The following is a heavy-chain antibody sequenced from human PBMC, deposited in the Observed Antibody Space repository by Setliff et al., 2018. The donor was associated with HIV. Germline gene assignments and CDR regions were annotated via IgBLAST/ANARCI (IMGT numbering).Heavy chain of an antibody. CDR1: GGTFSSYA. Sequence: ASVMVSCKASGGTFSSYAISWVRQAPGQGLEWMGGIIPIFGTANYAQKFQGRVTITTDESTSTAYMELSSLRSEDTAVYYCAIGGNGYNWVLVDAFDIWGQGTMVTVSS. D-gene: IGHD5-12*01. CDR3: AIGGNGYNWVLVDAFDI. CDR2: IIPIFGTA. J-gene: IGHJ3*02. V-gene: IGHV1-69*05.